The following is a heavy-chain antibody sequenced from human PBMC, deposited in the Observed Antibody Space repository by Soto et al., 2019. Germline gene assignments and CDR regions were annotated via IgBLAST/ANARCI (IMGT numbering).Heavy chain of an antibody. CDR3: ARGLSSGWFMGY. CDR2: MNPNSGNT. D-gene: IGHD6-19*01. Sequence: ASVKVSCKASGYTFTSYDINWVRQATGQGLEWMGWMNPNSGNTGYAQKFQGRVTMTRNTSISTAYMELSSLRSEDTAVYYCARGLSSGWFMGYWGQGTLVTVSS. CDR1: GYTFTSYD. V-gene: IGHV1-8*01. J-gene: IGHJ4*02.